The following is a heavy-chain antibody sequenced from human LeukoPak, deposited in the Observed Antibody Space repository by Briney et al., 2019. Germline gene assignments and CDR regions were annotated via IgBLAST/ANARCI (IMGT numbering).Heavy chain of an antibody. CDR2: ISGSGGST. CDR3: AKGDDILTGYYYFDY. D-gene: IGHD3-9*01. Sequence: PGGSLRLSCAASGFTFSSYAMSWVRQAPGKGLEWVSAISGSGGSTYYADSVKGRFTISRDNSKNTLYLQMNSLRAEDTAVYYCAKGDDILTGYYYFDYWGQGTLVTVSS. V-gene: IGHV3-23*01. CDR1: GFTFSSYA. J-gene: IGHJ4*02.